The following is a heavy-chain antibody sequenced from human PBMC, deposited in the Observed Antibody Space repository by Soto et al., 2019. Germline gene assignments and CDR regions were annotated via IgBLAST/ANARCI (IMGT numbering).Heavy chain of an antibody. J-gene: IGHJ4*02. D-gene: IGHD3-10*01. V-gene: IGHV4-59*01. CDR3: ARYSYGSDYYFDY. CDR1: GDSISSLY. CDR2: IYYSGSI. Sequence: PSETLSLTCTVSGDSISSLYWSWIRQPPGKGLEWIGYIYYSGSINYNPSLKSRVTISVDPSKNQFSLKLSAVIAADTAIYYCARYSYGSDYYFDYWGQGTLVTVSS.